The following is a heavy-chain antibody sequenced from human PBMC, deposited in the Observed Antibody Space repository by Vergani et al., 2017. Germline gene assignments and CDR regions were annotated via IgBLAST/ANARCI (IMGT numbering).Heavy chain of an antibody. D-gene: IGHD2-15*01. CDR1: GGSISSSSYY. Sequence: QVQLQESGPGLVKPSQTLSLTCTVSGGSISSSSYYWGWIRQPPGKGLGWIGSIYYSGSTYYNPSLKSRVTISVDTSKNQFSLKLSSVTAADTAVYYCARGVVVVVAASGYFDYWGQGTLVTVSS. V-gene: IGHV4-39*07. CDR2: IYYSGST. J-gene: IGHJ4*02. CDR3: ARGVVVVVAASGYFDY.